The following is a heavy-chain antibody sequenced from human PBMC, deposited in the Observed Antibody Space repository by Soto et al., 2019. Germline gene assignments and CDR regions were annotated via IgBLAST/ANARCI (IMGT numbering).Heavy chain of an antibody. V-gene: IGHV1-8*01. D-gene: IGHD6-13*01. CDR1: GYTFTSYD. CDR2: MNPNSGNT. CDR3: AGGNQYSSSSINWFDP. J-gene: IGHJ5*02. Sequence: QVQLVQSGAEVKKPGASVQVSCKASGYTFTSYDINWVRQATGQGLEWMGWMNPNSGNTGYAQKFQGRVTMARNTSTSIGYREMSSLRSEATAVYYCAGGNQYSSSSINWFDPWCQGTLVTVSS.